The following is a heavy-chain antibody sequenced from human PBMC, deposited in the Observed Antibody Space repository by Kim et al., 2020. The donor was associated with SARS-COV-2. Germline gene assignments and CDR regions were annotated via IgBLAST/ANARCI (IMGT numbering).Heavy chain of an antibody. V-gene: IGHV4-59*13. Sequence: SETLSLTCTVSGGSISSYYWSWIRQPPGKGLEWIGYIYYSGSTNYNPSLKSRVTISVDTSKNQFSLKLSSVTAADTAVYYCARVTFDYGGNYYFDYWGQGTLVTVSS. CDR1: GGSISSYY. CDR3: ARVTFDYGGNYYFDY. CDR2: IYYSGST. D-gene: IGHD4-17*01. J-gene: IGHJ4*02.